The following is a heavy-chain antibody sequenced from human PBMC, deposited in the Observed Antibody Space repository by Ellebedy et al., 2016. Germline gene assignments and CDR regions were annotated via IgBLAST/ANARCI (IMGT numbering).Heavy chain of an antibody. CDR2: INSEGSNT. Sequence: GESLKISXAASGFTFSSYWMHWVRQAPGKGLVWVSRINSEGSNTRYADSVKGRFTISRDNAKNTLYLQMNSLRAEDTAVYFCARDLGFGELPFDYWGQGTLVTASS. V-gene: IGHV3-74*01. CDR3: ARDLGFGELPFDY. J-gene: IGHJ4*02. CDR1: GFTFSSYW. D-gene: IGHD3-10*01.